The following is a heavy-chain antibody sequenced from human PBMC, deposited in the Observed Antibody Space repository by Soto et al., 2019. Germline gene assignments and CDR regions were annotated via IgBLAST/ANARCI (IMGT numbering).Heavy chain of an antibody. CDR3: ARWWFGEFFDY. J-gene: IGHJ4*02. CDR2: IYYSGST. V-gene: IGHV4-30-4*01. CDR1: GGSISSGDYY. D-gene: IGHD3-10*01. Sequence: QVQLQESGPGLVKPSQTLSLTCTVSGGSISSGDYYWSWIRQPPGKGLEWIGSIYYSGSTYYNPSLKSRVTISVETAKNQFSLKLSSVTAADTAVYYCARWWFGEFFDYWGQGTLVTVSS.